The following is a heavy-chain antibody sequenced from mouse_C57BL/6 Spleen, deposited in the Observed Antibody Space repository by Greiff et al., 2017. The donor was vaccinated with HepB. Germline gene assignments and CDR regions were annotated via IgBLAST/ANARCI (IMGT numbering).Heavy chain of an antibody. Sequence: EVQLQQSGAELVKPGASVKLSCTASGFNIKDYYMHWVKQRTEQGLEWIGRIDPEDGETKYAPKFQGKATITADTSSNTAYLQLSSLTSEDTAVYYWARGNSYDYDVGYYAMDYWGQGTSVTVSS. D-gene: IGHD2-4*01. CDR2: IDPEDGET. CDR1: GFNIKDYY. CDR3: ARGNSYDYDVGYYAMDY. V-gene: IGHV14-2*01. J-gene: IGHJ4*01.